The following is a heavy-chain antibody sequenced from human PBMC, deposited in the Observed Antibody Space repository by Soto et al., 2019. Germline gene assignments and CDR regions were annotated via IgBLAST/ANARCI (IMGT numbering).Heavy chain of an antibody. CDR2: SYYSGST. CDR3: ARSGWYKPDFDY. J-gene: IGHJ4*02. CDR1: GGSISSYY. Sequence: QVQLQESGPGLVKPSETLSLTCTVSGGSISSYYWSWIRQPPGKGLEWIGYSYYSGSTNYNPSLKSRATISVDTSKNQFSLKLSSVTAANTAVYYCARSGWYKPDFDYWGQGTLVTVSS. V-gene: IGHV4-59*01. D-gene: IGHD6-19*01.